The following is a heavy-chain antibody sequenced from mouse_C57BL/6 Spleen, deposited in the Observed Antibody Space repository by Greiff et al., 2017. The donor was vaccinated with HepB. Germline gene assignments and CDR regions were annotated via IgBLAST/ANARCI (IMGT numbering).Heavy chain of an antibody. CDR1: GFSLTSYG. Sequence: QVQLQQSGPGLVQPSQSLSITCTVSGFSLTSYGVHWVRQSPGKGLEWLGVIWSGGSTDYNAAFISRLSISKDNSKSQVFFKMNSLQADNTAIYYCARGDGYYPLYAMDYWGQGTSVTVSS. CDR3: ARGDGYYPLYAMDY. V-gene: IGHV2-2*01. J-gene: IGHJ4*01. CDR2: IWSGGST. D-gene: IGHD2-3*01.